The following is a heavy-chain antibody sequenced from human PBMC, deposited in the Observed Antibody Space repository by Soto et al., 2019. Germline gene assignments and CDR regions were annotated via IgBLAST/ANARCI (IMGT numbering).Heavy chain of an antibody. D-gene: IGHD3-16*01. CDR1: GFIFSTSGSAFIRYA. V-gene: IGHV3-23*01. Sequence: PGGSLRLSCAASGFIFSTSGSAFIRYAMTWVRQTPGKALEWVSSISGSGVRTYYSDSVRGRFTISRDNSKDRLYLEMNSVRAEDTAVYYCATPAYDYRGQGTLVTVSS. J-gene: IGHJ4*02. CDR3: ATPAYDY. CDR2: ISGSGVRT.